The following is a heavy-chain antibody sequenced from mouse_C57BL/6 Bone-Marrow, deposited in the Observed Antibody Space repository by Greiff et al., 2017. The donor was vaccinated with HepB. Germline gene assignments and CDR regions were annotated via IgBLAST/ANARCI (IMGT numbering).Heavy chain of an antibody. CDR3: ARDGDGNYWYFDV. V-gene: IGHV7-1*01. J-gene: IGHJ1*03. D-gene: IGHD2-1*01. CDR1: GFTFSDFY. CDR2: SRNKANDYTT. Sequence: EVHLVDSGGGLVQSGRSLRLSCATSGFTFSDFYMEWVRQAPGKGLEWIAASRNKANDYTTEYSSSVKGRFIVSRDTAQSILYLQMNALRAEDTAIYYCARDGDGNYWYFDVWGTGTTVTVSS.